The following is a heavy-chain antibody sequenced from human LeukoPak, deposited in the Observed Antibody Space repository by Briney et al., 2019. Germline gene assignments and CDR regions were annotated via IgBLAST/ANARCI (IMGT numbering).Heavy chain of an antibody. Sequence: SVKVSCKASGYTFTSYAISWVRQAPGQGLEWMGGIIPIFGTANYAQKFQGRVTITTDESTSTAYMELSSLRSEDTAVYYCARVLREIRLSDIVVVPAVNAFDIWGQGTMVTVSS. V-gene: IGHV1-69*05. D-gene: IGHD2-2*01. CDR1: GYTFTSYA. CDR3: ARVLREIRLSDIVVVPAVNAFDI. CDR2: IIPIFGTA. J-gene: IGHJ3*02.